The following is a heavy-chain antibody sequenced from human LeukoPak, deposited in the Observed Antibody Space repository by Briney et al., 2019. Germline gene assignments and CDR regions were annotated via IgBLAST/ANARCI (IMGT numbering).Heavy chain of an antibody. CDR3: ARGGFSSSYGGMDV. Sequence: GSSVKVSCKASGGTFSSYAISWVRQAPGQGLEWMGRIIPILGIANYAQKFQGRVTITADKSTSTAYMELSSLRSEDTAVYYCARGGFSSSYGGMDVWGQGTTVTVSS. CDR1: GGTFSSYA. D-gene: IGHD6-6*01. CDR2: IIPILGIA. J-gene: IGHJ6*02. V-gene: IGHV1-69*04.